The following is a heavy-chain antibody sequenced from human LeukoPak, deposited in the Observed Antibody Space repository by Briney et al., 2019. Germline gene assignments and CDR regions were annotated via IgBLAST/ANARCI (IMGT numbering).Heavy chain of an antibody. Sequence: ASVKVSCKASASSFPTFSFSWVRQAPGQGLEWMGWISVASGDTFYAQKVQGRVSMNTDTITGTLYMELTGLTSDDTAVYYCTTGYGDLEIYGNWGQGTLVIVSS. V-gene: IGHV1-18*01. CDR1: ASSFPTFS. CDR2: ISVASGDT. J-gene: IGHJ4*02. D-gene: IGHD4-17*01. CDR3: TTGYGDLEIYGN.